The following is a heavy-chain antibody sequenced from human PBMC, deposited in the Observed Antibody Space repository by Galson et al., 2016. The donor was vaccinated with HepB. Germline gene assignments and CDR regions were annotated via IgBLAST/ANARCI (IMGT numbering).Heavy chain of an antibody. D-gene: IGHD5-18*01. J-gene: IGHJ2*01. Sequence: SLRLSCAASGFTFSSYDMHWVRQPTGKGLEWVSGAGTAGDTYYPGSVKGRFTISRENAKNSLYLQMNGLRAGDTAVYYCARADTVMGTYWYFDLWGHGTLVTVSS. CDR1: GFTFSSYD. CDR3: ARADTVMGTYWYFDL. V-gene: IGHV3-13*01. CDR2: AGTAGDT.